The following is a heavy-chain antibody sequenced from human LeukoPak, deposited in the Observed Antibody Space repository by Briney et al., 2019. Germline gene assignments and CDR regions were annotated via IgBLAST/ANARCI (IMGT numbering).Heavy chain of an antibody. CDR1: GFTFNNYG. V-gene: IGHV3-21*01. CDR2: ISSSSSYI. CDR3: ARYRDGYQLPRDFDY. D-gene: IGHD2-2*01. J-gene: IGHJ4*02. Sequence: PGRSLRLSCAASGFTFNNYGMHWVRQAPGKGLEWVSSISSSSSYIYYADSVKGRFTISRDNAKNSLYLQMNSLRAEDTAVYYCARYRDGYQLPRDFDYWGQGTLVTVSS.